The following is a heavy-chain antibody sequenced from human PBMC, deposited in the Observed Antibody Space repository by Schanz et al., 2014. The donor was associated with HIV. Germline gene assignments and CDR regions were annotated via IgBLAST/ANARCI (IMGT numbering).Heavy chain of an antibody. J-gene: IGHJ4*02. D-gene: IGHD3-22*01. CDR1: GFSFDNFG. V-gene: IGHV3-30*18. Sequence: VQLVESGGGVVQPGRSLRLSCAASGFSFDNFGMHWVRQAPGKGLEWVAVISHDGTNKFYAGSVNGRFTISRDNSKNTLYLQMTTLRIDDTAVYYCAKPEYDSSGNSQSHFDYWGQGTLVTVSS. CDR3: AKPEYDSSGNSQSHFDY. CDR2: ISHDGTNK.